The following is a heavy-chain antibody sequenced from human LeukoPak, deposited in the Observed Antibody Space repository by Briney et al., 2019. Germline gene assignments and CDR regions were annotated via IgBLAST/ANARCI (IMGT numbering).Heavy chain of an antibody. CDR3: ATTLTHSWKGKVYYFDY. D-gene: IGHD1-20*01. CDR2: FDPEDGET. Sequence: ASVKVSCKFSGYTLTELSMHWVRQAPGKGLEWMGGFDPEDGETIYAQKFQGRVTMSEDTSTDTDYMELSSLRSEDTAVYYCATTLTHSWKGKVYYFDYWGQGTLVTVSS. CDR1: GYTLTELS. V-gene: IGHV1-24*01. J-gene: IGHJ4*02.